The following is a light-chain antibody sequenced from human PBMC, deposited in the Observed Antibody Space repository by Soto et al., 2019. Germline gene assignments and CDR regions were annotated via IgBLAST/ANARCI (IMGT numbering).Light chain of an antibody. CDR2: GAS. J-gene: IGKJ5*01. CDR3: QQRRDWPIT. Sequence: DIVLTQSPCTLSLSPGERAPLSCMASQSVSSNYLAWYQQKPGQAPRLLIYGASSRATGIPARFSGSGSGTDFTLTISSLEPEDFAVYYCQQRRDWPITFGQGTRLEIK. V-gene: IGKV3D-20*02. CDR1: QSVSSNY.